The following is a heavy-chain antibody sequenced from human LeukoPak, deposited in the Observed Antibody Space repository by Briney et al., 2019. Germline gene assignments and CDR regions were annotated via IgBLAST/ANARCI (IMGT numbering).Heavy chain of an antibody. V-gene: IGHV3-7*03. CDR1: GFTFSSHW. D-gene: IGHD6-6*01. Sequence: GGSLRLSCAASGFTFSSHWMSWVRQAPGKGPEWVANIKEDGSDKYYVDSVKGRFTISRDNAKNSLFLQMSSLRAEDTAVYYCATSSSSSYWGQGTLVTVSS. J-gene: IGHJ4*02. CDR3: ATSSSSSY. CDR2: IKEDGSDK.